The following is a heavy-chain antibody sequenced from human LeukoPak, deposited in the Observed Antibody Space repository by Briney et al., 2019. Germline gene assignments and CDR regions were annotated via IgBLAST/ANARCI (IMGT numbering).Heavy chain of an antibody. CDR1: GFTFSSYA. Sequence: SGGSLRLSCAASGFTFSSYAMSWVRQAPGKGLEWVSAISGSGGSTYYADSVKGRFTISRDNSKNTLYLQMNSLRAEDTAVYYCAKGGDYDFWSGSNWFDPWGQGTLVTVSS. CDR2: ISGSGGST. D-gene: IGHD3-3*01. CDR3: AKGGDYDFWSGSNWFDP. J-gene: IGHJ5*02. V-gene: IGHV3-23*01.